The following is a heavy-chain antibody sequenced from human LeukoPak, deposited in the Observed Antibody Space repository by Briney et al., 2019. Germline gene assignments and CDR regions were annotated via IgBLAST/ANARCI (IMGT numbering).Heavy chain of an antibody. CDR1: GGSISSYY. CDR2: IYYSGST. J-gene: IGHJ3*02. V-gene: IGHV4-59*01. CDR3: AGRLWRRDGYNLSAFDI. D-gene: IGHD5-24*01. Sequence: SETLSLTCTVSGGSISSYYWNWIRQPPGKGLEWIGYIYYSGSTNYNPSLKSRVTISVDKSKNQFSLKLSSVTAADTAVYYCAGRLWRRDGYNLSAFDIWGQGTMVTVSS.